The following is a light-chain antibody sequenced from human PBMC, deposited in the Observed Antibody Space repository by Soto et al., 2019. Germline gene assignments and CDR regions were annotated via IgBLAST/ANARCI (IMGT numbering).Light chain of an antibody. V-gene: IGKV3-20*01. CDR3: QYYDRSRP. Sequence: IGLTQSPDTLSLSPGERATLSCRASQDVASTYLAWYQQKPGQAPRLLIYGASGRAAGVAERFSGSGSGTQFTLTISRLEPEDFAVYYCQYYDRSRPFAQGTRVEI. CDR1: QDVASTY. J-gene: IGKJ1*01. CDR2: GAS.